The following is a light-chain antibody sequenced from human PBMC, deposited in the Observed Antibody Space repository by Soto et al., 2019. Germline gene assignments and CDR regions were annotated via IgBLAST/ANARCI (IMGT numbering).Light chain of an antibody. CDR2: TND. CDR3: ATWDDSVYV. J-gene: IGLJ1*01. Sequence: QSVLTQPPSASGTPGQRVTISCSGSTANIGTNTVNWFQHLPGSAPKLLIYTNDQRPSGVPDRFPGSRSGTSASLAISGLQSEDEADYYCATWDDSVYVFGTGTKV. V-gene: IGLV1-44*01. CDR1: TANIGTNT.